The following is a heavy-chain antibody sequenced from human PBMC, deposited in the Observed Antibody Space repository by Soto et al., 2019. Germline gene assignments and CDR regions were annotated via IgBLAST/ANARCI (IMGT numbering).Heavy chain of an antibody. CDR2: IIPIFGTA. V-gene: IGHV1-69*13. Sequence: VASVKVSCKASGGTFSSYAISWVRQAPGQGLEWMGGIIPIFGTANYAQKFQGRVTITADESTSTAYMELSSLRSEDTAVYYCARGRWLQYPRFDYWGQGTLVTVSS. CDR1: GGTFSSYA. J-gene: IGHJ4*02. D-gene: IGHD5-12*01. CDR3: ARGRWLQYPRFDY.